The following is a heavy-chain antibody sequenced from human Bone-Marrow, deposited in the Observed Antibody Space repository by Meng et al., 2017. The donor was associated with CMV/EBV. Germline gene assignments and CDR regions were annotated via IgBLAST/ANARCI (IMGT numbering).Heavy chain of an antibody. V-gene: IGHV1-18*01. CDR1: GHTFTSYG. D-gene: IGHD3-10*01. CDR3: ARGGYYYGSGSYHSLFDY. J-gene: IGHJ4*02. Sequence: ASVKVSCKASGHTFTSYGISWVRQAPGQGLEWMGWISAYNGNTNYAQKLQGRVTMTTDTSTSTAYMELRSLRSDDTAVYYCARGGYYYGSGSYHSLFDYWGQGTRVTVSS. CDR2: ISAYNGNT.